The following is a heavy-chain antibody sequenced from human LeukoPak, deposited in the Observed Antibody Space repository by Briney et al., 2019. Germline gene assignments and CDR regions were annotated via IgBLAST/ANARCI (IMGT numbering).Heavy chain of an antibody. CDR2: ISVYNHNT. CDR1: GYTFLTSG. J-gene: IGHJ4*02. V-gene: IGHV1-18*01. CDR3: ARTNLDCKNGVCYDY. D-gene: IGHD2-8*01. Sequence: ASVKVSCKVSGYTFLTSGISWVRQAPGQGLEWMGWISVYNHNTNYAQKFQGRVTVTTDTSTRTAYMELRSLRSDDTAVYYCARTNLDCKNGVCYDYWGQGTLVTVSS.